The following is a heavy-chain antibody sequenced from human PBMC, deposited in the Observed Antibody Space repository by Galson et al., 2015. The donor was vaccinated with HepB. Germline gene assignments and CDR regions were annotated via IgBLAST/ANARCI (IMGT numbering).Heavy chain of an antibody. J-gene: IGHJ4*02. Sequence: SLRLSCAASGFTFSTYSMTWVRQAPGKGLEWVSYINGGSSTIYYADSVKGRFTTTRDNAKNSLYLQMNSLRADDTAVYYVARDSGIAGADDYWGQGTLVTVAS. V-gene: IGHV3-48*01. CDR2: INGGSSTI. D-gene: IGHD6-19*01. CDR1: GFTFSTYS. CDR3: ARDSGIAGADDY.